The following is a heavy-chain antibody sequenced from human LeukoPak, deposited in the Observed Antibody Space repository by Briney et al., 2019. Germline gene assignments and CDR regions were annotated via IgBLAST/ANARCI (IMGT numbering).Heavy chain of an antibody. Sequence: ASVKVSCKTSGYTFTSYYMHWVRQAPGQGLEWMGIINVSDGNTRYAQTFQGRVTMTRDMSTSTVYMELSSLRSEDTAVYYCARTYSSSTSCMYFDYWGQGTLVTVSS. J-gene: IGHJ4*02. V-gene: IGHV1-46*01. D-gene: IGHD2-2*01. CDR2: INVSDGNT. CDR1: GYTFTSYY. CDR3: ARTYSSSTSCMYFDY.